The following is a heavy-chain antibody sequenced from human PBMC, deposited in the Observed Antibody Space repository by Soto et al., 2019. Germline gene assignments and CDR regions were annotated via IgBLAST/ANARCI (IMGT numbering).Heavy chain of an antibody. CDR3: ARGRWLYSGLDV. Sequence: GXSVKVSCNAASYTSSDYGIVWVRQSPGQGLEWMGWISAYNGDTKYAQKLQCRVTMTTDTSTSTAYMELRSLRSGDSAIYYCARGRWLYSGLDVWGQRTTVTVSS. CDR2: ISAYNGDT. CDR1: SYTSSDYG. J-gene: IGHJ6*02. V-gene: IGHV1-18*01. D-gene: IGHD6-19*01.